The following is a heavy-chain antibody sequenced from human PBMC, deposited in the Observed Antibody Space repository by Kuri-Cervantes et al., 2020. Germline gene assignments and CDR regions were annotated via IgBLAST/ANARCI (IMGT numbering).Heavy chain of an antibody. CDR3: ALPYYDFWSGYYSKTAY. V-gene: IGHV3-33*01. CDR1: GFTFSSYG. J-gene: IGHJ4*02. Sequence: GGSLRLSCAASGFTFSSYGMHWVRQAPGKGLEWVAVIWYDGSNKYYADSVKGRFIISRDNSKNTLDLQMNSLRAEDTAVYYCALPYYDFWSGYYSKTAYWGQGTLVTVSS. CDR2: IWYDGSNK. D-gene: IGHD3-3*01.